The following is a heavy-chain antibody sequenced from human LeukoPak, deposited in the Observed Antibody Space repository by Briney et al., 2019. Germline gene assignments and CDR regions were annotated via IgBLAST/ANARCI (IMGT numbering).Heavy chain of an antibody. CDR3: ARENYYDSSGYIL. CDR1: GYTFTGYY. J-gene: IGHJ4*02. V-gene: IGHV1-2*02. CDR2: INPNSGGT. Sequence: ASVKVSRKASGYTFTGYYMHWVRQAPGQGLEWMGWINPNSGGTNYAQKFQGRVTMTRDTSISTAYMELSRLRSDDTAVYYCARENYYDSSGYILWGQGTLVTVSS. D-gene: IGHD3-22*01.